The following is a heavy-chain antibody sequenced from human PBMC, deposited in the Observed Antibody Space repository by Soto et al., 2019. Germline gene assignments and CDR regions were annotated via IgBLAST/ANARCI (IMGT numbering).Heavy chain of an antibody. CDR1: GGTFSTYA. Sequence: QVQLVQSGAEVKKPESSVKVSCKAPGGTFSTYAISWVRQAPGQGLEWMGGIIPMFGTANYAQRFQDRVTIPADESTNTVYMELSSLGSEDTAVYFCASGIQLWLRRINNGYSGWGQGTLVTVSS. CDR3: ASGIQLWLRRINNGYSG. CDR2: IIPMFGTA. V-gene: IGHV1-69*12. D-gene: IGHD5-18*01. J-gene: IGHJ4*02.